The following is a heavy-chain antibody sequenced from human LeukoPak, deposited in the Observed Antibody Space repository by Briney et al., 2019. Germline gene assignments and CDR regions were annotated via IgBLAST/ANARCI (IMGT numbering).Heavy chain of an antibody. V-gene: IGHV4-4*02. J-gene: IGHJ3*02. CDR3: GRHTYYYDSSPHFDI. Sequence: SETLSLTCAVSGGSISSSNWWSWVRQPPGKGLEWIGEIYHSGSTNYNPSLKSRVTISVDKSKNQFSLKLSSVTAADTAVYYCGRHTYYYDSSPHFDIWGQGTMVTVSS. CDR2: IYHSGST. D-gene: IGHD3-22*01. CDR1: GGSISSSNW.